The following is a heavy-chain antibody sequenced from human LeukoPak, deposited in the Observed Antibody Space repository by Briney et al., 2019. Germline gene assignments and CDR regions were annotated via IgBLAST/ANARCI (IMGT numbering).Heavy chain of an antibody. J-gene: IGHJ3*02. CDR3: ERGFDYYDSSGYSLDI. CDR1: GYTFTGCC. D-gene: IGHD3-22*01. V-gene: IGHV1-2*02. CDR2: INPKRFGT. Sequence: AAVKVSCKSSGYTFTGCCIHWGRQAPGQGLECMVCINPKRFGTNYAQKFQGSVTMSRNTSISTAYMELSRLRSDDTDVYYCERGFDYYDSSGYSLDIWGQGTMVTVSS.